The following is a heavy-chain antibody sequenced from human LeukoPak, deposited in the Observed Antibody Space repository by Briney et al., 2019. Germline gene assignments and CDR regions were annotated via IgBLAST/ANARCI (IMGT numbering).Heavy chain of an antibody. D-gene: IGHD3-10*01. CDR1: GFTFDDYA. CDR3: AKEAGDGSGSYSFDY. CDR2: ISWNSGSI. V-gene: IGHV3-9*01. J-gene: IGHJ4*02. Sequence: GRSLRLSCAASGFTFDDYAMHWVRQAPGKGLERVSGISWNSGSIGYPDSVKGRFTISRDNAKNSLYLQMNSLRAEDTALYYCAKEAGDGSGSYSFDYWGQGTLVTVSS.